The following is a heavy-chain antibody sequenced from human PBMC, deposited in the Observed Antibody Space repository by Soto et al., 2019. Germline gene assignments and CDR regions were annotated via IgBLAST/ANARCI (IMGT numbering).Heavy chain of an antibody. V-gene: IGHV3-30*09. CDR2: ISSDGSDK. Sequence: VQLVESGGGAVQPGRSLRLSCAASGFTYTDFALHWVRQAPGKGLEWVAIISSDGSDKYYAESVKGRFAIARDNPKNTLYLEMNSLRPEDTAVYFCARRAWDSYYAIDVWGEGTAVTVFS. D-gene: IGHD3-22*01. CDR1: GFTYTDFA. J-gene: IGHJ6*04. CDR3: ARRAWDSYYAIDV.